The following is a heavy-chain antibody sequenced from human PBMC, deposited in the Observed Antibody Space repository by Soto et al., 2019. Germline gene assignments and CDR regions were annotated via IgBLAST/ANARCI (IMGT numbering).Heavy chain of an antibody. CDR1: GYTFTSYG. CDR2: ISAYNGNT. V-gene: IGHV1-18*01. CDR3: ARDKVVAGTIYYYYYGMDV. J-gene: IGHJ6*02. D-gene: IGHD6-19*01. Sequence: QVQLVQSEAEVKKPGASVKVSCKASGYTFTSYGISWVRQARGQGLEWMGWISAYNGNTNYAQKLQGRVTMTTDTSTSTAYMELRSLRSDDTAVYYCARDKVVAGTIYYYYYGMDVWGQGTTVTVSS.